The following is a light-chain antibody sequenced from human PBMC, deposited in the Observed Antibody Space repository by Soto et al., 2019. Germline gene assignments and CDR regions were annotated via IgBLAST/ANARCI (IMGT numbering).Light chain of an antibody. J-gene: IGKJ1*01. CDR1: QSISSW. CDR2: DAS. Sequence: LCVFEGNRVPLTRRASQSISSWLAWYQQKPGKAPKLLIYDASSLESGVPSRFSGSGSGTEFTLTISSLQPDDFAAYSSRQHASHPQTFAQGTKVDIK. V-gene: IGKV1-5*01. CDR3: RQHASHPQT.